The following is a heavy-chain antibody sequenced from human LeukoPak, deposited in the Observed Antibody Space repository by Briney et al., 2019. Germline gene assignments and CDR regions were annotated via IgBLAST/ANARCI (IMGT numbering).Heavy chain of an antibody. CDR3: ARELRFLEWGSRDNYYMDV. Sequence: SVKVSCKASGGTFSSYAISWVRQAPGQGLEWMGGIIPIFGTANYAQKFQGRVTITADESTSTAYMELSSLRSEDTAVYYCARELRFLEWGSRDNYYMDVWGKGTTVTVSS. CDR1: GGTFSSYA. D-gene: IGHD3-3*01. V-gene: IGHV1-69*13. CDR2: IIPIFGTA. J-gene: IGHJ6*03.